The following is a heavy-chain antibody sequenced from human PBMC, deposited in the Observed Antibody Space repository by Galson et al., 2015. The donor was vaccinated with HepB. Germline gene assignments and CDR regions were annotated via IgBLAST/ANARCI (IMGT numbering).Heavy chain of an antibody. D-gene: IGHD6-13*01. CDR1: GFTFSSYG. Sequence: SLRLSCAASGFTFSSYGMHWVRQAPGKGLEWVAVISYDGSNKYYADSVKGRFTISRDNSKNTLYLQMNSLRAEDTAVYYCAENPGIAAADVWGQGTTVTVSS. J-gene: IGHJ6*02. CDR3: AENPGIAAADV. CDR2: ISYDGSNK. V-gene: IGHV3-30*03.